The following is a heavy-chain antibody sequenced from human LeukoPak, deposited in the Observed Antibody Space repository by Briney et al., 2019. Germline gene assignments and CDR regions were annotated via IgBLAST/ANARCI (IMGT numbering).Heavy chain of an antibody. J-gene: IGHJ4*02. CDR2: ISGSGDTT. CDR3: AKDRQYIAARPDY. Sequence: QTGGSLRLPCAASGFTFNSYALTWVRQAPGKGLEWVSAISGSGDTTSYADSVKGRFTISRDNSKNTLYLQMNSLRAEDTAVYYCAKDRQYIAARPDYWGQGTLVTVSS. D-gene: IGHD6-6*01. CDR1: GFTFNSYA. V-gene: IGHV3-23*01.